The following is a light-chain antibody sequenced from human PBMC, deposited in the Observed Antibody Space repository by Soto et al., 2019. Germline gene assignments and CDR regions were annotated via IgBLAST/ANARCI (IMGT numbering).Light chain of an antibody. Sequence: QSVLTQPPSASETPGQRVTISCSGSSSNIRSNYVYWYQQLPGTAPKLLIYRNNQRPSGVPDRFSGSKSGTSASLAISGLRSEDEADYCCAAWDDSLSAWVFGGGIKLTVL. V-gene: IGLV1-47*01. CDR1: SSNIRSNY. CDR2: RNN. CDR3: AAWDDSLSAWV. J-gene: IGLJ3*02.